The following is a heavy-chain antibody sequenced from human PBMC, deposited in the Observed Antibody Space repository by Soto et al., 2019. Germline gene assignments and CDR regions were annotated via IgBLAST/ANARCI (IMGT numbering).Heavy chain of an antibody. D-gene: IGHD2-21*02. V-gene: IGHV3-23*01. CDR3: AKGMAGWVTLFYFDY. CDR2: LTSSGGAT. Sequence: EVQLLESGGGLVQPGGSLRLSCAASGFTFSRHGMSWDRHPPGEGLEWVSALTSSGGATYYADSVKGRFTISRDNSKNTLYLQMNSLIVEDTAVYYCAKGMAGWVTLFYFDYWGQGALVTVSS. J-gene: IGHJ4*02. CDR1: GFTFSRHG.